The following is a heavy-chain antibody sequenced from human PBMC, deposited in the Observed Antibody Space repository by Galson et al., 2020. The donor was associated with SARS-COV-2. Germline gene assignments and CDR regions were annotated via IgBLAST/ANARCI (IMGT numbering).Heavy chain of an antibody. CDR2: ISSSSSTI. J-gene: IGHJ3*02. V-gene: IGHV3-48*01. CDR3: ARVFVYCGGDCYSGAFDI. Sequence: GGSLRLSCAASGFTFSSYSMNWVRQAPGKGLEWVSYISSSSSTIYYADSVKGRFTISRDNAKNSLYLQMNSLRAEDTAVYYCARVFVYCGGDCYSGAFDIWGQGTMVTVSS. D-gene: IGHD2-21*02. CDR1: GFTFSSYS.